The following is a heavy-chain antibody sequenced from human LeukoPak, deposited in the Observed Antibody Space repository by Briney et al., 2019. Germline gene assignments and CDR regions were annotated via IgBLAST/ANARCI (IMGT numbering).Heavy chain of an antibody. CDR1: GESFSGYY. Sequence: PSETLSLTCAVYGESFSGYYWSWIRQPPGKGLEWIGEINHSGSTNYNPSLKSRVTISVDTSKNQFSLKLSSVTAADTAVYYCARVVMATSYNWFDPWGQGTLVTVSS. CDR2: INHSGST. CDR3: ARVVMATSYNWFDP. J-gene: IGHJ5*02. D-gene: IGHD5-24*01. V-gene: IGHV4-34*01.